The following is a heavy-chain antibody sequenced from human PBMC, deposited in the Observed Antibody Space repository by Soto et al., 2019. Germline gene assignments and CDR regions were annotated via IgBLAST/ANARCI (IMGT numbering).Heavy chain of an antibody. Sequence: GGSLRLSCAASGFVFGYYSMNWVRLAPGKGLEYVSYISNTGDHTYYAKSVKGRFTISRDNSENTLYLQMGSLRAEDMALYYCARRGYGSRWPNVYMDVWGKGTTVTVSS. D-gene: IGHD6-13*01. CDR2: ISNTGDHT. CDR3: ARRGYGSRWPNVYMDV. CDR1: GFVFGYYS. J-gene: IGHJ6*03. V-gene: IGHV3-64*01.